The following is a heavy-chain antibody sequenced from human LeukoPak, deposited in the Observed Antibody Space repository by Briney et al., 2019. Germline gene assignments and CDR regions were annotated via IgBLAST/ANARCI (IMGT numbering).Heavy chain of an antibody. V-gene: IGHV4-30-4*01. CDR1: GGSISSGDYY. CDR3: ARASADPRYYYYYYGMDV. J-gene: IGHJ6*02. Sequence: SQTLSLTCTVSGGSISSGDYYWSWIRQPPGKGLEWIGYIYYSGSTYYNPSLKSRVTISVDTSKNQFSLKLSSVTAADTAVYYCARASADPRYYYYYYGMDVWGQGTTVTVPS. CDR2: IYYSGST.